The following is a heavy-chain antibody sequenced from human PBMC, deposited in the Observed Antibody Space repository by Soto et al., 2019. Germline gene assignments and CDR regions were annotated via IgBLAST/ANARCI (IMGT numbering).Heavy chain of an antibody. CDR3: ARAPPRNYGSGSYYIRVRWFDP. J-gene: IGHJ5*02. Sequence: PSETLSLTCAVYGGSFSGYYWSWIRQPPGKGLEWIGEINHSGSTNYNPSLKSRVTISVDTSKNQFSLKLSSVTAADTAVYYCARAPPRNYGSGSYYIRVRWFDPWGQGTLVTVSS. CDR1: GGSFSGYY. CDR2: INHSGST. D-gene: IGHD3-10*01. V-gene: IGHV4-34*01.